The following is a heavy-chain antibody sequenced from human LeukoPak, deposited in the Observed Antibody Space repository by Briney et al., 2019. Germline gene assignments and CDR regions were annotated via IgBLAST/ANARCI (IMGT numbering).Heavy chain of an antibody. V-gene: IGHV3-7*01. CDR1: GFTFSAYY. CDR3: ARYEHDGSGHYFDN. D-gene: IGHD3-22*01. J-gene: IGHJ4*02. Sequence: PGGSLRLSCAASGFTFSAYYMSWVRQAPGKGLEWVADIHQDGSDFYYVDSVKGRFTISRDNAKNSLYLQMNSLRAEDTAVYYCARYEHDGSGHYFDNWGQGTLVTVSS. CDR2: IHQDGSDF.